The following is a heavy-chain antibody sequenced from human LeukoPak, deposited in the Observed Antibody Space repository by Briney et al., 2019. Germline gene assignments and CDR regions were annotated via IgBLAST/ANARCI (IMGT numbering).Heavy chain of an antibody. J-gene: IGHJ6*03. CDR2: ISAYNGNT. V-gene: IGHV1-18*01. D-gene: IGHD3-22*01. Sequence: ASVKVSCKASGYTFASHGISWVRQAPGQGLEWMGWISAYNGNTNYAQKLQGRVTMTTDTSTSTAYMELRSLRSDDTAVYYCARDKTIRYYYDSSGQEGGYYYMDVWGKGTTVTVSS. CDR3: ARDKTIRYYYDSSGQEGGYYYMDV. CDR1: GYTFASHG.